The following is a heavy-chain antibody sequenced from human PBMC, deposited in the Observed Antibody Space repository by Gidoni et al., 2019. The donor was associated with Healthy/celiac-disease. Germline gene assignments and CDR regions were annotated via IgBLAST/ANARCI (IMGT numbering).Heavy chain of an antibody. V-gene: IGHV3-15*01. J-gene: IGHJ6*02. CDR2: IKSKTDGGTT. CDR3: TTDQVGSGWHYYYYYYGMDV. Sequence: EVQLVESGGGLVKPGGSLRLSCAASGFTFSNAWMSWVRQAPGKGLEWVGRIKSKTDGGTTDYAAPVKGRFTISRDDSKNTLYLQMNSLKTEDTAVYYCTTDQVGSGWHYYYYYYGMDVWGQGTTVTVSS. D-gene: IGHD6-19*01. CDR1: GFTFSNAW.